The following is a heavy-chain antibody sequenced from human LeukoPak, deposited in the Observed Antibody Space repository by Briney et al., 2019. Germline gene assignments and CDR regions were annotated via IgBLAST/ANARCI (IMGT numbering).Heavy chain of an antibody. CDR2: ITASGGGT. CDR1: GFIFSTHA. D-gene: IGHD3-10*01. J-gene: IGHJ3*02. CDR3: AREIGEAFDI. V-gene: IGHV3-23*01. Sequence: GGSLRLSCAASGFIFSTHAMSWVRQAPGKGLEWVSTITASGGGTFYADSVKGRFTISRDNAKNSLYLQMSSLTAEDTAVYYCAREIGEAFDIWGQGTMVTVSS.